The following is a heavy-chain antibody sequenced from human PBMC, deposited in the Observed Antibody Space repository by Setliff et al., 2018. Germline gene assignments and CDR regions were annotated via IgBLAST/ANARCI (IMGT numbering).Heavy chain of an antibody. J-gene: IGHJ4*02. CDR3: TRAYSGSHDY. D-gene: IGHD1-26*01. Sequence: SETLSLTCTVSGGSVNSGYDNWNWLRQPAGKGLEWIGHINRRGSTNFSPSLKSRVTISLDTSKNQFSLKVTSVTAADTAIYYCTRAYSGSHDYWGQGTLVTVSS. CDR1: GGSVNSGYDN. CDR2: INRRGST. V-gene: IGHV4-61*10.